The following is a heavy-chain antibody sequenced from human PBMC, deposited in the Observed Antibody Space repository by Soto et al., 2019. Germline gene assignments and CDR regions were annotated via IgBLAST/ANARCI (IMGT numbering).Heavy chain of an antibody. CDR1: GFNFNYAW. CDR2: IKSKSDGGTT. Sequence: EVQLVESGGGLVKPGGSLRLSCAASGFNFNYAWMNWVRHAPGKGLEWVGHIKSKSDGGTTDYAAPVKGRFTISRDDSRNMVYLQMNSLKIEDTAMYYCGSRHWGQGTLVTVSS. V-gene: IGHV3-15*07. J-gene: IGHJ4*02. CDR3: GSRH.